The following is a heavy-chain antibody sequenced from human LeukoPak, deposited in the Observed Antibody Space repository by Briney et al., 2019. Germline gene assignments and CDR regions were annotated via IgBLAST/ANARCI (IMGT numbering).Heavy chain of an antibody. D-gene: IGHD3-10*01. CDR1: GGSISSRPYC. Sequence: SETLSLTCTVSGGSISSRPYCWGWIRQPPGKGLEWLGSFYYSGSAYYNPSLKSRVTISVDTSKNQFSLKLSSVTAADTAVYYCARYGSGSKMLDFWGQGTLVTVSS. V-gene: IGHV4-39*07. J-gene: IGHJ4*02. CDR3: ARYGSGSKMLDF. CDR2: FYYSGSA.